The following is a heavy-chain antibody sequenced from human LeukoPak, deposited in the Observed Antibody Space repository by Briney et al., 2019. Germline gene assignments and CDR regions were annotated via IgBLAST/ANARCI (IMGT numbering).Heavy chain of an antibody. CDR1: GYTFTSYD. CDR2: MNPNSGNT. Sequence: ASVKVSCKASGYTFTSYDINWVRQATGQGLEWMGWMNPNSGNTGYAQKFQGRVTMTRNTSISTAYMELRSLRSDDTAVYYCARVWYSGSYLDYWGQGTLVTVSS. V-gene: IGHV1-8*01. D-gene: IGHD1-26*01. J-gene: IGHJ4*02. CDR3: ARVWYSGSYLDY.